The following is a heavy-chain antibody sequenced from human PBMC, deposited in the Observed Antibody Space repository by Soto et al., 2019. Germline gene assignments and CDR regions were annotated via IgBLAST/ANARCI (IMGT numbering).Heavy chain of an antibody. CDR3: ATNYYDSSGYYSAFEI. CDR1: GFTVSSNY. J-gene: IGHJ3*02. CDR2: IYSGGST. D-gene: IGHD3-22*01. V-gene: IGHV3-53*02. Sequence: EVQLVETGGGLIQPGGSLRLSCAASGFTVSSNYMSWVRQAPGKGLEWVSVIYSGGSTYYADSVKGRFTISRDNSKNTLYLQMNSLRAEDTAVYYCATNYYDSSGYYSAFEIWGQGTMVTVSS.